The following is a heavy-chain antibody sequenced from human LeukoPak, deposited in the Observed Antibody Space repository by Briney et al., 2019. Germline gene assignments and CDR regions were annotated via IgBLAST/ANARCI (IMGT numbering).Heavy chain of an antibody. D-gene: IGHD3-10*01. CDR3: ARDYGWFGELLNYFDY. Sequence: GGSLRLSCAASGFTFSSYGMHWVRQAPGKGLEWVAFIRYDGSNKYYADSVKGRFTISRDNSKNTLYLQMKSLRSDDTAVYYCARDYGWFGELLNYFDYWGQGTLVTVSS. V-gene: IGHV3-30*02. CDR1: GFTFSSYG. J-gene: IGHJ4*02. CDR2: IRYDGSNK.